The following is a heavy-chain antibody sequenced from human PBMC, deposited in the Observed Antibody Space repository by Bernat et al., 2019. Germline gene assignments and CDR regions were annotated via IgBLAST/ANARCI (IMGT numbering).Heavy chain of an antibody. V-gene: IGHV3-33*06. CDR2: VGYVGGNK. CDR1: GFTFGGLG. D-gene: IGHD5-12*01. J-gene: IGHJ3*01. Sequence: QVQLVESGGAWSRLGGSLRPPGQRLGFTFGGLGWRWVRRAPAKGLEWGAVVGYVGGNKYYADSVKGRFTISRDNSKNTLYLQMNSLRAEDTALYYCAKSAASDSGYDYQAFDVWGQGTMVTVSS. CDR3: AKSAASDSGYDYQAFDV.